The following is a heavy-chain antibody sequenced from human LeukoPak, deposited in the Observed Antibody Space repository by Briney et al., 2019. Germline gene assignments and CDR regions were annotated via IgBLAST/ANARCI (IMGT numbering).Heavy chain of an antibody. CDR2: ISGSGGST. D-gene: IGHD6-19*01. J-gene: IGHJ4*02. Sequence: GGSLRLSCAASGFTFSSYAVSWVRQAPGKGLEWVSAISGSGGSTYYADSVKGRFTISRDNSKNTLYLQKNSLRAEDTAVYYCPNGHACGGWYDQHYWADYWGQGTLVTVSS. V-gene: IGHV3-23*01. CDR3: PNGHACGGWYDQHYWADY. CDR1: GFTFSSYA.